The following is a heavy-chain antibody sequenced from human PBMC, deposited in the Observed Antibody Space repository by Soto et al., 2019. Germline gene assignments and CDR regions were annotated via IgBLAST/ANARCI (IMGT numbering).Heavy chain of an antibody. V-gene: IGHV4-39*01. Sequence: PSETLSLTCPVSGGSISRSRYYWGWVRQPPGKGLEWIGSIFYSGSTYHNPSLKSRVTISVDTSKNQFSLKLSSVTAADTAVYYCARPPTASLDAFDIWGQGTMVTVSS. J-gene: IGHJ3*02. CDR2: IFYSGST. CDR1: GGSISRSRYY. CDR3: ARPPTASLDAFDI.